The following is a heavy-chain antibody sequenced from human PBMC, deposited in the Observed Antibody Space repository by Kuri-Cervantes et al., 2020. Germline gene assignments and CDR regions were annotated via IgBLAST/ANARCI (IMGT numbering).Heavy chain of an antibody. CDR1: GFTFSFYS. Sequence: GGSLRLSCEASGFTFSFYSVNWVRQAPGKGLEWVANIKQDGSEKYYVDSVKGRFTISRDNAKNSLYLQMNSLRAEDTAVYYCARDPIPWGQGTLVTVSS. CDR3: ARDPIP. CDR2: IKQDGSEK. J-gene: IGHJ5*02. D-gene: IGHD2-21*01. V-gene: IGHV3-7*01.